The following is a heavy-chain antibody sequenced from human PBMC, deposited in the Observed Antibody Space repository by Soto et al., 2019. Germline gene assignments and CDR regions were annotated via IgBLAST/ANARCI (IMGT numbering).Heavy chain of an antibody. CDR1: GGSISSYY. CDR3: ARENYDFWSGYYVGTGFDY. CDR2: IYYSGST. V-gene: IGHV4-59*01. J-gene: IGHJ4*02. Sequence: SETLSLTCTVSGGSISSYYWSWIRQPPGKGLEWIGYIYYSGSTNYNPSLKSRVTISVDTSKNQFSLKLSSVTAADTAVYYCARENYDFWSGYYVGTGFDYWGQGTLVTVSS. D-gene: IGHD3-3*01.